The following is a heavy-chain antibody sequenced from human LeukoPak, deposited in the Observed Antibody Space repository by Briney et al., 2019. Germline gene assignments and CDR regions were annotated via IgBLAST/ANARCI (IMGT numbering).Heavy chain of an antibody. V-gene: IGHV3-21*01. CDR3: ARKSNILYYYYSMDV. Sequence: GGSLRLSCAASGFTFSSYSMNWVRQAPGKGLEWVSSISSSSSYIYYADSVKGRFTISRDNAKNSLYLQMNSLRAEDTAVYYCARKSNILYYYYSMDVWGQGTTVTVSS. CDR1: GFTFSSYS. J-gene: IGHJ6*02. CDR2: ISSSSSYI.